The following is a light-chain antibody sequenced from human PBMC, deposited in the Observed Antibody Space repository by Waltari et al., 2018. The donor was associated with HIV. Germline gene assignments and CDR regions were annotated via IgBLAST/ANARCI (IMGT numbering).Light chain of an antibody. Sequence: QSALTQPPSASGSPGQSVTISCTGTSSDVGGYKYVSWYQQHPGKAPKLMIYDVTKRPSGVPDRFSGSKSGNTASLTVSGLQAEDEADYYCASHAGSKDVFGGGTRLTVL. CDR2: DVT. CDR3: ASHAGSKDV. CDR1: SSDVGGYKY. V-gene: IGLV2-8*01. J-gene: IGLJ2*01.